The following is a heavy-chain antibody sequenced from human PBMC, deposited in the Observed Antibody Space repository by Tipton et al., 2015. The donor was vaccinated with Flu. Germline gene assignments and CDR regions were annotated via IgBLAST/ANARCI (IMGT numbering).Heavy chain of an antibody. CDR3: ARMMLTQYSYYTMDV. V-gene: IGHV4-39*07. D-gene: IGHD3-10*02. J-gene: IGHJ6*02. CDR1: GGSVTIRGYC. Sequence: GLVKPSETLSLTCSVSGGSVTIRGYCWGWFRRPPGKGLEYIGTIYYSGTTYHNPSLKSRLSLSMDASRNQFSLGLSSVTDADTAVYYCARMMLTQYSYYTMDVWSQGTAVAVAS. CDR2: IYYSGTT.